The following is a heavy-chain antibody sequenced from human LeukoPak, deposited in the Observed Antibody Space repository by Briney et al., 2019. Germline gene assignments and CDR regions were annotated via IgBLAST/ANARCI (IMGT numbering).Heavy chain of an antibody. CDR1: GFTFSSYG. J-gene: IGHJ4*02. CDR2: ISYDGSNK. Sequence: GGSLRLSCAASGFTFSSYGMHWVRQAPGKGLEWVAVISYDGSNKYYADSVKGRFTISRDNSKNTLYLQMNSLRAEDTAVYYCAKARYSSGHGEDYWGQGTLVTVSS. V-gene: IGHV3-30*18. D-gene: IGHD6-19*01. CDR3: AKARYSSGHGEDY.